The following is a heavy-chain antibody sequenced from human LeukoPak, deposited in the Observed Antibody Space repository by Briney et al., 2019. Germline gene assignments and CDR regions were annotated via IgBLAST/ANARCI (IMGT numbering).Heavy chain of an antibody. J-gene: IGHJ4*02. CDR2: IKQDGGET. CDR3: ARLRGGAY. V-gene: IGHV3-7*01. CDR1: GFTFSTYW. D-gene: IGHD3-10*01. Sequence: GGSLRLSCAASGFTFSTYWMTWVRQAPGKGLEWVANIKQDGGETYYADSVKGRFTISRDNAKNSLYLQMNSLRAEDTALYYCARLRGGAYWGQGTLVTVSS.